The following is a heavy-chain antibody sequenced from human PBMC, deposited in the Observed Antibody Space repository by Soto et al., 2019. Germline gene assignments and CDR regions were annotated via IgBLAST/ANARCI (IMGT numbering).Heavy chain of an antibody. V-gene: IGHV3-23*01. CDR2: ITGSGGST. J-gene: IGHJ3*01. CDR1: GFTLSNYA. Sequence: GGSLRLSCAASGFTLSNYAMTWVRQAPGMGLEWVSSITGSGGSTYYADSVKGRFTISRDNSKNTLYLQVNSLRAEDAAVYYCAKDRTTMYDAFDVWGQGTMVTVSS. CDR3: AKDRTTMYDAFDV.